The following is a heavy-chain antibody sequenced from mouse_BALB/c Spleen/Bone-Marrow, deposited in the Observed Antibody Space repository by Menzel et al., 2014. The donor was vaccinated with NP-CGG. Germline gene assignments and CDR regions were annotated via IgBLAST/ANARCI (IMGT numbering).Heavy chain of an antibody. V-gene: IGHV2-2*02. Sequence: VQGVESGPGLVQPSQSLSITCTVSGFSLTSYGVHWVRRSPGKGLEWLGVIWSGGSTDYNAAFIFRLSISKDNSKSQVFFKMNSLQANDTAIYYCAREEFYAMDYWGQGTSVTVSS. CDR3: AREEFYAMDY. J-gene: IGHJ4*01. CDR1: GFSLTSYG. CDR2: IWSGGST.